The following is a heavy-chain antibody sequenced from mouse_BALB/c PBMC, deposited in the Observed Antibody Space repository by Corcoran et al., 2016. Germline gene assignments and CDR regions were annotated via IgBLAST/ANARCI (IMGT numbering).Heavy chain of an antibody. CDR3: ATFAY. Sequence: DVQLQESGPGLVKPSQSLSLTCSVTGYSITSGYYWNWIRQFPGNKLEWMGYISYDGSNNYNPSLKNRISITRDTSKNQFFLKLNSVTTEDTATYYFATFAYWGQGTLVTVSA. V-gene: IGHV3-6*02. CDR1: GYSITSGYY. J-gene: IGHJ3*01. CDR2: ISYDGSN.